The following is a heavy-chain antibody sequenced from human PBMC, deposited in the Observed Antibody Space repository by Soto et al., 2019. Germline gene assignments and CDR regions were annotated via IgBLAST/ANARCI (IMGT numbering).Heavy chain of an antibody. CDR1: GFTFSSYA. J-gene: IGHJ6*02. CDR3: ARDTVDTAVGRYYYYGMDV. CDR2: ISYDGSNK. V-gene: IGHV3-30-3*01. Sequence: GGSPRLSCAASGFTFSSYAMHWVRPAPGKGLEWVAVISYDGSNKYYADSVKGRFTISRDNSKNTLYLQMNSLRAEDTAVYYCARDTVDTAVGRYYYYGMDVWGQGTTVTVSS. D-gene: IGHD5-18*01.